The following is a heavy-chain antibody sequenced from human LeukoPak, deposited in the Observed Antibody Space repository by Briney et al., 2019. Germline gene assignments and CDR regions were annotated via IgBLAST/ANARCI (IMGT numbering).Heavy chain of an antibody. Sequence: QPGGSLRLSCAASGFTFSSYGMHWVRQAPGKGLEWVAFIRYDGSNKYYADSVKGRFTISRDNSKNTLYLQMNSLRAEDTAVYYCAKDVGSRGYYCYYMDVWGKGTTVTVSS. CDR1: GFTFSSYG. D-gene: IGHD2-15*01. CDR3: AKDVGSRGYYCYYMDV. CDR2: IRYDGSNK. V-gene: IGHV3-30*02. J-gene: IGHJ6*03.